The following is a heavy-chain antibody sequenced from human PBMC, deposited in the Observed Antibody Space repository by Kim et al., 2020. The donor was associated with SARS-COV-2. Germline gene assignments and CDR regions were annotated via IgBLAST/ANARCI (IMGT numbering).Heavy chain of an antibody. D-gene: IGHD3-10*01. J-gene: IGHJ6*02. V-gene: IGHV3-49*03. CDR2: IRSKAYGGTT. CDR3: TPAQWFGESNPYYYYYSGMDV. CDR1: GFTFGDYA. Sequence: GGSLRLSCTASGFTFGDYAMSWFRQAPGKGLEWVGFIRSKAYGGTTEYAASVKGRFTISRDDSKSIAYLQMNSLKTEDTAVYYCTPAQWFGESNPYYYYYSGMDVWGQGTTVTVSS.